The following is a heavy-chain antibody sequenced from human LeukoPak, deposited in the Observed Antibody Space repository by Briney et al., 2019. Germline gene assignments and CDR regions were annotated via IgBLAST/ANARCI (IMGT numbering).Heavy chain of an antibody. CDR1: GGSISSSNW. D-gene: IGHD3-10*01. Sequence: SGTLSLTCAVSGGSISSSNWWSWVRQPPGKGLEWIGEIYHSGSTNYNPSLKSRVTISVDKSKNQFSLKLSSVTAADTAVYYCARSDDPRILLGSPHFDYWGQGTLVTVSS. CDR2: IYHSGST. V-gene: IGHV4-4*02. CDR3: ARSDDPRILLGSPHFDY. J-gene: IGHJ4*02.